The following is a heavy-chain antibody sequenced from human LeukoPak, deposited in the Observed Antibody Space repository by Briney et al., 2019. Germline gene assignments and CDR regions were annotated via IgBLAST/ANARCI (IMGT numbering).Heavy chain of an antibody. CDR3: ARDAWGFGEGSQIDGFDV. CDR2: LWYDENNK. J-gene: IGHJ3*01. CDR1: GFNFSRYR. V-gene: IGHV3-33*01. Sequence: GGSLRLSCSASGFNFSRYRIHYVPPAPGKALEWVALLWYDENNKSYADSVKGRFTNSRDNSKNTVSLQMNSLRAEDTALYYCARDAWGFGEGSQIDGFDVWGQGTMVTVSS. D-gene: IGHD3-10*01.